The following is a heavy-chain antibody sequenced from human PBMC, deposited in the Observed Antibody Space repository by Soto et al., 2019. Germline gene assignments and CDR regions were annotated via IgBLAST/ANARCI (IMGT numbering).Heavy chain of an antibody. J-gene: IGHJ4*02. D-gene: IGHD1-26*01. CDR2: ISSSSSTI. CDR3: AKGLFPSVVGVTGY. CDR1: GFTFSSYS. Sequence: GGSLRLSCAASGFTFSSYSMNWVRQAPGKGLEWVSYISSSSSTIYYADSVKGRFTISRDNAKNSLYLQMNSLRAEDTAVYYCAKGLFPSVVGVTGYWGQGTLVTVSS. V-gene: IGHV3-48*01.